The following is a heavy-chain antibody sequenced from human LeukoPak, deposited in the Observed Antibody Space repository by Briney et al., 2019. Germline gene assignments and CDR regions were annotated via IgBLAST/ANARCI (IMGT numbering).Heavy chain of an antibody. Sequence: PSETLSLTCSVSGGSISGYWWSWIRQPPGRGLEWIGFISYTGISKHNPSLQSRVTISVDTSKNQFSLKLSSVTAADTAVYYCARHWGAYCSGGSCPPDYWGQGTLVTVSS. CDR3: ARHWGAYCSGGSCPPDY. J-gene: IGHJ4*02. D-gene: IGHD2-15*01. V-gene: IGHV4-59*08. CDR1: GGSISGYW. CDR2: ISYTGIS.